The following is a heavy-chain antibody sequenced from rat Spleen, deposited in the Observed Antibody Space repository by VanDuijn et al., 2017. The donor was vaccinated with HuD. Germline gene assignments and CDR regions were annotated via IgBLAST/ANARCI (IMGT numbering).Heavy chain of an antibody. D-gene: IGHD1-11*01. Sequence: EVQLVESGGGLVQPGRSLKLSCAASGFTFSNYDMAWVRQAPTKGLEWVASISPSGGSTYYRDSVKGRFTVSRDNAKSTLYLQMDSLRSEDTATYYCARRGEGIVNPPFDYWGQGVMVTVSS. CDR2: ISPSGGST. CDR3: ARRGEGIVNPPFDY. J-gene: IGHJ2*01. V-gene: IGHV5-25*01. CDR1: GFTFSNYD.